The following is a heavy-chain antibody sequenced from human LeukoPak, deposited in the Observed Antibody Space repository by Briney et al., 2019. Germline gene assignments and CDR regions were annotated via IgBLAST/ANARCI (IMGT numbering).Heavy chain of an antibody. Sequence: GGSLRLSCAASGFTFSSYWMHWVRQAPGKGLVWVSRIDSDGSTTSYADSVKGRFTISRDNAKNTLYLQMNSLRAEDTAVYYCTTDLGRVVVTAIPYYYYGMDVWGQGTTVTVSS. CDR3: TTDLGRVVVTAIPYYYYGMDV. CDR2: IDSDGSTT. V-gene: IGHV3-74*01. D-gene: IGHD2-21*02. J-gene: IGHJ6*02. CDR1: GFTFSSYW.